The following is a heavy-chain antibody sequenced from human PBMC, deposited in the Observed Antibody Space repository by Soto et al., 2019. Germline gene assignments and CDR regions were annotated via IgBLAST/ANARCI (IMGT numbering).Heavy chain of an antibody. CDR3: ARAPSARYFDWLGPDYYGMDV. CDR2: ISSSGSTI. CDR1: GFTFSSYD. Sequence: PWGALRVAGAASGFTFSSYDMNWVRQAPGKGLEWVSYISSSGSTIYYADSVKGRFTISRDNAKNSLYLQMNSLRAEDTAVYYCARAPSARYFDWLGPDYYGMDVWGQGTTVTVSS. J-gene: IGHJ6*02. D-gene: IGHD3-9*01. V-gene: IGHV3-48*03.